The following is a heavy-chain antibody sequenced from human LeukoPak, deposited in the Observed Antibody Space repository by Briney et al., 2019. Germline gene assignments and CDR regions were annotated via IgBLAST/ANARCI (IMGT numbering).Heavy chain of an antibody. V-gene: IGHV3-30*02. CDR3: AKSFTMIVVYMDV. Sequence: GGSLRLSCAASGFTFLSYGMHWVRQAPGKGLEWVAFIRYDGSNKYYADSVKGRFTISRDNSKNTLYLQMNSLRAEDTAVYYCAKSFTMIVVYMDVWGKGTTVTISS. CDR1: GFTFLSYG. D-gene: IGHD3-22*01. J-gene: IGHJ6*03. CDR2: IRYDGSNK.